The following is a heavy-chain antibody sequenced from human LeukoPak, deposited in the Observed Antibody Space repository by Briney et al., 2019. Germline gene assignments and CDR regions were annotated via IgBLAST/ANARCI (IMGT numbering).Heavy chain of an antibody. CDR2: INHSGST. D-gene: IGHD3-22*01. CDR3: ARGPGYYYDSSGYYYARYYYGMDV. CDR1: GGSFSGYY. Sequence: SETLSLTCAVYGGSFSGYYWSWIRQPPGKGLEWIGEINHSGSTNYNPSLKSRVTISVDTSKNQFSLKLSSVTAADTAVYYCARGPGYYYDSSGYYYARYYYGMDVWGQGTTVTVSS. V-gene: IGHV4-34*01. J-gene: IGHJ6*02.